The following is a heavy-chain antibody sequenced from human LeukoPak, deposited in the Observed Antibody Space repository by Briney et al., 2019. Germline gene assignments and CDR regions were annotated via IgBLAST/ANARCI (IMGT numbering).Heavy chain of an antibody. V-gene: IGHV3-7*01. J-gene: IGHJ4*02. D-gene: IGHD1-26*01. CDR2: IKQDGSEK. CDR1: GFTFSSYW. Sequence: GGSLRLSRAASGFTFSSYWMSWVRQAPGKGLEWVANIKQDGSEKYYVDSVKGRFTISRDNAKNSLYLQMNSLRAEDTAVYYCASDQYSASYRIRWGQGTLVTVSS. CDR3: ASDQYSASYRIR.